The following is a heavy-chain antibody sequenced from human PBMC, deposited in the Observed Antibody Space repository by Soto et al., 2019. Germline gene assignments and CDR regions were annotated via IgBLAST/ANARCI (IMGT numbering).Heavy chain of an antibody. Sequence: GGSLRLSCAASGFTFSSYAMSWVRQAPGKGLEWVSAISGSGGSTYYADSVKGRFTISRDNSKNTLYLQMSSLRAEDTAVYYCAKDLVERYCSGGSCSASWFDPWGQGTLVTVSS. V-gene: IGHV3-23*01. CDR1: GFTFSSYA. CDR3: AKDLVERYCSGGSCSASWFDP. CDR2: ISGSGGST. J-gene: IGHJ5*02. D-gene: IGHD2-15*01.